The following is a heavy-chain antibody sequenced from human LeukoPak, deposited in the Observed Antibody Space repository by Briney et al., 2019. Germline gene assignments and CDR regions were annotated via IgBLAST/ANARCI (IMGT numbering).Heavy chain of an antibody. Sequence: GGSLRLSCAASGFTFSNYAMNWVRQAPGKGLEWVSYISSSSSTIYYADSVKGRFTISRDNAKNSLYLQMNSLRAEDTAVYYCARALNYCSGGSCFSRPIDYFDYWGQGTLVTVSS. CDR2: ISSSSSTI. CDR1: GFTFSNYA. D-gene: IGHD2-15*01. CDR3: ARALNYCSGGSCFSRPIDYFDY. V-gene: IGHV3-48*01. J-gene: IGHJ4*02.